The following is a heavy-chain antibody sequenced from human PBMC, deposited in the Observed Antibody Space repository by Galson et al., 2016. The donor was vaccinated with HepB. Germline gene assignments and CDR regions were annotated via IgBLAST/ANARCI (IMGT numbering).Heavy chain of an antibody. Sequence: SLRLSCAASGFTFSSYAMSWVRQAPGKGLEWVSAISGSGGSTYYADSVKGRFTISRDNSKNTLYLQMNSLRAEDTAVYYCAKVCRDILTGYYNGDAFDIWSQRTRGTVSS. CDR1: GFTFSSYA. J-gene: IGHJ3*02. CDR2: ISGSGGST. D-gene: IGHD3-9*01. V-gene: IGHV3-23*01. CDR3: AKVCRDILTGYYNGDAFDI.